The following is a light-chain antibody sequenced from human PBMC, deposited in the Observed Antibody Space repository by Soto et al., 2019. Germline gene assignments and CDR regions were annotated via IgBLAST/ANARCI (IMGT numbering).Light chain of an antibody. CDR1: QGISNY. CDR2: AAS. V-gene: IGKV1-27*01. CDR3: QKYNSAPEVT. J-gene: IGKJ3*01. Sequence: DIQMTQSPSSLSASVGDRVTITCRASQGISNYLAWYQQKPGKVPKLLIYAASTLQLGVPSRFSGSGSGTDFTLTISSVQPEDVATYYCQKYNSAPEVTFGPGTKVDIK.